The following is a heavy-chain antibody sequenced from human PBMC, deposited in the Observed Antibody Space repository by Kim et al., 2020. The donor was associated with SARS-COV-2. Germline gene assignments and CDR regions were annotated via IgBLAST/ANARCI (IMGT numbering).Heavy chain of an antibody. CDR3: AKDGPYSGSYLDY. CDR2: ISYDGSNK. CDR1: GFTFSSYG. D-gene: IGHD1-26*01. J-gene: IGHJ4*02. Sequence: GGSLRLSCAASGFTFSSYGMHWVRQAPGKGLEWVAVISYDGSNKYYADSVKGRFTISRDNSKNTLYLQMNSLRAEDTAVYYCAKDGPYSGSYLDYWGQGTLVTVSS. V-gene: IGHV3-30*18.